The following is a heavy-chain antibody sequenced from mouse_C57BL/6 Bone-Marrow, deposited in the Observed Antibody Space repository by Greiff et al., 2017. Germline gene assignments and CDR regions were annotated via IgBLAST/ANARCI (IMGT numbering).Heavy chain of an antibody. CDR1: GYTFTSYW. CDR2: IHPNSGST. J-gene: IGHJ4*01. CDR3: ARGIGPNWDCYAMDY. V-gene: IGHV1-64*01. D-gene: IGHD4-1*01. Sequence: QVHVKQPGAELVKPGASVKLSCKASGYTFTSYWMHWVKQRPGQGLEWIGMIHPNSGSTNYNEKFKSKATLTVDKSSSTAYMQLSSLTSEDSAVYYCARGIGPNWDCYAMDYWGQGTSVTVSS.